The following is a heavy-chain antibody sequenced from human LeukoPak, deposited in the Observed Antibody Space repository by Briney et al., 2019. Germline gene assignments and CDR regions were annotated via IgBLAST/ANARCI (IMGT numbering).Heavy chain of an antibody. CDR2: ISSNGGTT. Sequence: GGSLRLSCAAFGLTFSNYAMHWVRQAPGKGLEYVSAISSNGGTTYYANSVRGRFTISRDNAKNSLYLQMNSLRAEDTAVYYCARDTHRFSYSSSWYDDYWGQGTLVTVSS. CDR3: ARDTHRFSYSSSWYDDY. D-gene: IGHD6-13*01. J-gene: IGHJ4*02. V-gene: IGHV3-64*01. CDR1: GLTFSNYA.